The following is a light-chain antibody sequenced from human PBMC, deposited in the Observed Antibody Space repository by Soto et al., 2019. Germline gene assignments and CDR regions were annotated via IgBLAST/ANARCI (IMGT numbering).Light chain of an antibody. J-gene: IGLJ7*01. V-gene: IGLV2-8*01. CDR3: SSYAGSPLAV. CDR1: SSDVGGYNY. Sequence: QSALTQPPSASGSPGQSVTISCTGTSSDVGGYNYVSWYQQHPGKAPKLMIYEVSKRPSGVPDRFSGSKSGNTASLTVSVLQAEDEADYYCSSYAGSPLAVFGGGTQLTVL. CDR2: EVS.